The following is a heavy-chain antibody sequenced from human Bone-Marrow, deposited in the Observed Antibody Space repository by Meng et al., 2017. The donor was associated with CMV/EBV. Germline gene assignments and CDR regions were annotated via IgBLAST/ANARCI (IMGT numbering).Heavy chain of an antibody. V-gene: IGHV1-18*01. Sequence: ASVKVSCKASGYTFNNYGITWVRQAPGQGLEWMGWISTYNGNTNYAQKLQGRVTMTTDTSTSTAYMELRSLRSDDTAVYYCARANTYSGSYFYWGQGTRVTVSS. CDR2: ISTYNGNT. CDR1: GYTFNNYG. J-gene: IGHJ4*02. D-gene: IGHD1-26*01. CDR3: ARANTYSGSYFY.